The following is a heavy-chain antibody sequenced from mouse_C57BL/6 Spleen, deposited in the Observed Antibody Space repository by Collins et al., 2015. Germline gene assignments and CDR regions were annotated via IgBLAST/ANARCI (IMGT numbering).Heavy chain of an antibody. CDR2: IYPRSGNT. Sequence: GASVKLSCKASGYTFTSYGISWVKQRTGQGLEWIGEIYPRSGNTYYNENFKGEATLTADKSSSTAYMELRSLTSEDSAVYFCARGGDYAAWFAYWGQGTLVTVSA. D-gene: IGHD2-4*01. J-gene: IGHJ3*01. CDR1: GYTFTSYG. CDR3: ARGGDYAAWFAY. V-gene: IGHV1-81*01.